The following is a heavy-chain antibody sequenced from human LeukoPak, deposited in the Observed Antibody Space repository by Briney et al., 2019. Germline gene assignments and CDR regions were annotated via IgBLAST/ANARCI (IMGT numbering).Heavy chain of an antibody. Sequence: GASVKVSCKASGYTFTGYYMHWVRQAPGQGLGWMGWINPNSGGTNYAQKFQGRVTMTRDTSISTAYMELSRLRSDDTAVYYCARTLYYDFWMFDYWGQGTLVTVPS. CDR1: GYTFTGYY. V-gene: IGHV1-2*02. CDR2: INPNSGGT. CDR3: ARTLYYDFWMFDY. D-gene: IGHD3-3*01. J-gene: IGHJ4*02.